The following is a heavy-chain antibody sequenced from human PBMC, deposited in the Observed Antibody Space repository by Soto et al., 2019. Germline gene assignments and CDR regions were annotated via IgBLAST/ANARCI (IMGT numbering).Heavy chain of an antibody. CDR3: ARDREAVALDY. D-gene: IGHD6-19*01. V-gene: IGHV4-59*01. Sequence: SETLSLTCTVSGGSISSYYWSWIRQPPGKGLEWIGYIYYSGSTNYNPSLKSRVTISVDTSKNQFSLKLSSVTAADTAVYYCARDREAVALDYWGQGTLVTVSS. J-gene: IGHJ4*02. CDR2: IYYSGST. CDR1: GGSISSYY.